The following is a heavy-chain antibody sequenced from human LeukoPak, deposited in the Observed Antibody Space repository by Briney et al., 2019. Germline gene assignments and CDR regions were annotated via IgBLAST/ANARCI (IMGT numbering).Heavy chain of an antibody. J-gene: IGHJ1*01. CDR3: AITVDCRATTDCYSYFHH. V-gene: IGHV3-30*03. CDR2: ISYDGSNK. Sequence: PGRSLRLSCAASGFTFSSYGMHWVRQAPGKGLEWVAVISYDGSNKYYADSVKGRFTISRDNSKNTLYLQVNSLRAEDTAVYYCAITVDCRATTDCYSYFHHWGQGTLVTVAS. D-gene: IGHD2-21*02. CDR1: GFTFSSYG.